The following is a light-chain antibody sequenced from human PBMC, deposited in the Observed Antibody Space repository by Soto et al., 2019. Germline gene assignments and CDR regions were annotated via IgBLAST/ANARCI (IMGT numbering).Light chain of an antibody. CDR3: QHYGSSPRMYT. CDR2: GTF. Sequence: EIVLTQSPGTLSLSPGERATLSCRASQSVSSSYLAWYQQKPGQAPRLLIYGTFSRATGIPDRFSGRGSGTDFTLTISRLEPEDFAVYYCQHYGSSPRMYTFGQGTKLEIK. CDR1: QSVSSSY. V-gene: IGKV3-20*01. J-gene: IGKJ2*01.